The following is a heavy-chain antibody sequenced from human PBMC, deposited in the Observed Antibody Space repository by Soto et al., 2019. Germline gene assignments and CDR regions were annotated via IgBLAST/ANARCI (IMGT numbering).Heavy chain of an antibody. V-gene: IGHV1-18*01. J-gene: IGHJ4*02. CDR3: ARDSSGFYYSEY. CDR2: ISAYNGNT. D-gene: IGHD6-19*01. Sequence: ASVKVSCKASGGTFSTYTISWVRQVPGQGLAWMGRISAYNGNTNYAQKLQGRVTMTTDTSTSTAYMELRSLRSDDTAVYYCARDSSGFYYSEYWGQETLFIVSS. CDR1: GGTFSTYT.